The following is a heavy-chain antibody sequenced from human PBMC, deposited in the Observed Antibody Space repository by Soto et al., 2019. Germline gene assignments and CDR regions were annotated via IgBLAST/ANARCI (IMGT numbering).Heavy chain of an antibody. CDR3: AKAGSEEHDYGDPHYYYYYYMDV. CDR2: ISGSGGST. D-gene: IGHD4-17*01. CDR1: GFTFSSYA. J-gene: IGHJ6*03. V-gene: IGHV3-23*01. Sequence: GGSLRLSCAASGFTFSSYAMSWVRQAPGKGLEWVSAISGSGGSTYYADSVKDRFTISRDNSKNTLYLQMNSLRAEDTAVYYCAKAGSEEHDYGDPHYYYYYYMDVWGKGTTVTVSS.